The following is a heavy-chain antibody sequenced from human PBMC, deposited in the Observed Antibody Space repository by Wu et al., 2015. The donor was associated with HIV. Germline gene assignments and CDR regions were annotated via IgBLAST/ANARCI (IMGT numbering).Heavy chain of an antibody. J-gene: IGHJ5*02. Sequence: QVQLVQSGAEVKKPGSSVKVSCKPSGGTFSSYAISWVRQAPGQGLEWMGWINPNSGGTNYAQKFQGRVTMTRDTSISTAYMELSRLRSDDTAVYYCARASMVRGVTNWFDPWGQGTLVTVSS. CDR1: GGTFSSYA. V-gene: IGHV1-2*02. CDR3: ARASMVRGVTNWFDP. CDR2: INPNSGGT. D-gene: IGHD3-10*01.